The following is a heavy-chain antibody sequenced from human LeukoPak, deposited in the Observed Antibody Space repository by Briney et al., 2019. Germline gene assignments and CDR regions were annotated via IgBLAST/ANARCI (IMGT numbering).Heavy chain of an antibody. D-gene: IGHD3-10*01. CDR1: GFTFSSYA. CDR3: AREEWFGELLGDAFDI. J-gene: IGHJ3*02. Sequence: GGSLRLSCAASGFTFSSYAMHWVRQAPGKGLEWVAVISYDGSNKYYADSVKGRFTISRDNSKNTLYLQMNSLRAEDTAVYYCAREEWFGELLGDAFDIWGQGTMVTVSS. V-gene: IGHV3-30-3*01. CDR2: ISYDGSNK.